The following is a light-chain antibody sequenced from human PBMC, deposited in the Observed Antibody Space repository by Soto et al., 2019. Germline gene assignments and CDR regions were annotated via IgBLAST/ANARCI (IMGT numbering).Light chain of an antibody. V-gene: IGKV1-5*01. CDR3: QQYNSSSRT. CDR2: DAS. CDR1: QSISSW. J-gene: IGKJ1*01. Sequence: DIQMTQSPSTLSASVGDKVTITCRASQSISSWLAWYQQKPGKAPKLLIFDASSLESGVPPRFSGSGSGTEFTLTISSLQPDDFAIYYCQQYNSSSRTFGQGTKVEIK.